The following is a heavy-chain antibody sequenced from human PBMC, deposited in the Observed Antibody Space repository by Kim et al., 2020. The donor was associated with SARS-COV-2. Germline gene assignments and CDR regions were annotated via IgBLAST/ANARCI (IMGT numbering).Heavy chain of an antibody. V-gene: IGHV3-23*01. J-gene: IGHJ4*02. CDR3: AKVVWLVRRYYFDY. Sequence: ADSVKGRFTISRDNSKNTLYLQMNSLRAEDTAVYYCAKVVWLVRRYYFDYWGQGTLVTVSS. D-gene: IGHD6-19*01.